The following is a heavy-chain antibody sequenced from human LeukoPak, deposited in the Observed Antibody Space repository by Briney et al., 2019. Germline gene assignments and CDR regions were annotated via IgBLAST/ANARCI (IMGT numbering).Heavy chain of an antibody. D-gene: IGHD2-2*01. Sequence: GGSLRLSCAASGFTFSSYAMSWVRQAPGKGLEWVSAISGSGGSTYYADSVKGRFTISRDNSKNTLYLQMNSLRAGDTAVYYCAKDEALVVPAAMSYWGQGTLVTVSS. J-gene: IGHJ4*02. CDR2: ISGSGGST. CDR3: AKDEALVVPAAMSY. CDR1: GFTFSSYA. V-gene: IGHV3-23*01.